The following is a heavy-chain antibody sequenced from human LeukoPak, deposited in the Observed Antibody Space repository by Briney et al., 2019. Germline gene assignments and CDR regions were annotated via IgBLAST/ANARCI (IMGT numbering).Heavy chain of an antibody. J-gene: IGHJ4*02. D-gene: IGHD6-13*01. CDR2: ISSSSSTI. CDR1: GFTFSSYS. Sequence: GGSLRLSCAASGFTFSSYSMNWVRQAPGKGLEWVSYISSSSSTIYYADSVKGRFTISRDNSKNTLYLQMNSLRAEDTAVYYCATQRDSSSWSPNFDYWGQGTLVTVSS. V-gene: IGHV3-48*01. CDR3: ATQRDSSSWSPNFDY.